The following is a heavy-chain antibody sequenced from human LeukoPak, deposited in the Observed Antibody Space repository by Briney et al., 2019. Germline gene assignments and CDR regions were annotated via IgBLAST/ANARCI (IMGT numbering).Heavy chain of an antibody. J-gene: IGHJ6*03. D-gene: IGHD3-22*01. CDR1: GFTFSRYW. CDR2: IKSKTDGGTT. Sequence: GGSLRLSCAASGFTFSRYWMSWVRQAPGKGLEWVGRIKSKTDGGTTDYAAPVKGRFTISRDDSKNTLYLQINSLKTEDTAVYYCTTSYYYESGGHSLYMDVWGKGTTVTVSS. CDR3: TTSYYYESGGHSLYMDV. V-gene: IGHV3-15*01.